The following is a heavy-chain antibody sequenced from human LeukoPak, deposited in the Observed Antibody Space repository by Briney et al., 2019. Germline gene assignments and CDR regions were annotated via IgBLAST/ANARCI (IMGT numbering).Heavy chain of an antibody. CDR1: GFTFSSYS. V-gene: IGHV3-21*01. D-gene: IGHD6-19*01. J-gene: IGHJ2*01. Sequence: GGSLRLSCAASGFTFSSYSMNWVRQAPGKGLEWVSSISSSSSYIYYADSVKGRFTISRDNAKNSLYLQMNSLRAEDTAVYYCARDRSAVAGMGGYWYFDLWGRGTLVTVSS. CDR2: ISSSSSYI. CDR3: ARDRSAVAGMGGYWYFDL.